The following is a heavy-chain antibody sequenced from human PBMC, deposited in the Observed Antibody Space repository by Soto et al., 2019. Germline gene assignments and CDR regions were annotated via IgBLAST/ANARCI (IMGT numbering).Heavy chain of an antibody. D-gene: IGHD1-26*01. CDR1: GYTFTSYA. J-gene: IGHJ6*02. CDR3: AIPREGSCGMDV. V-gene: IGHV1-3*01. Sequence: QVQLVQSGAEVKKPGASVKVSCKASGYTFTSYAMHWVRQAPGQRLEWMGWINAGNGNTKYSQKFQGRVTITRDTSAGTAYMELSRLRSEDAAVYCCAIPREGSCGMDVWGQGTTVTVSS. CDR2: INAGNGNT.